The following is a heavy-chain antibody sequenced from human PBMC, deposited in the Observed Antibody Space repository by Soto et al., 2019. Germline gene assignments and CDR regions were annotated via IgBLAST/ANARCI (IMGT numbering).Heavy chain of an antibody. V-gene: IGHV1-18*01. CDR3: ARDSPPYYYYSSGSLFGYYYGMDV. Sequence: ASVKVSCKASGYTFTSYGISWVRQAPGQGLEWMGWISAYNGNTNYAQKLQGRVTMTTDTSTSTAYMELRSLRSDDTALYYCARDSPPYYYYSSGSLFGYYYGMDVWGQGTTVTVSS. CDR2: ISAYNGNT. D-gene: IGHD3-22*01. CDR1: GYTFTSYG. J-gene: IGHJ6*02.